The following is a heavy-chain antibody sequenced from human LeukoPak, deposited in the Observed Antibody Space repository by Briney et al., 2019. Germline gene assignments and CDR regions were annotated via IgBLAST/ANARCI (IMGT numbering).Heavy chain of an antibody. CDR1: GYTFTDYF. CDR2: IGPKSGDT. V-gene: IGHV1-2*02. J-gene: IGHJ3*02. Sequence: GASVKVSFKSSGYTFTDYFIHWVRQVPGQGREWMGWIGPKSGDTSYSQKFQGRVTVTRDTSISTAYMDLSRLRFDDTAVYYCGRNRLGKALDIWGQGTMVTVSS. D-gene: IGHD7-27*01. CDR3: GRNRLGKALDI.